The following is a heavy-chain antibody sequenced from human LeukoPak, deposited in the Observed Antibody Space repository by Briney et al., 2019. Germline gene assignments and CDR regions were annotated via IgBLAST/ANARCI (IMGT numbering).Heavy chain of an antibody. V-gene: IGHV3-64D*06. CDR3: VKDLYKGDSASWYFFRY. J-gene: IGHJ4*02. CDR1: GFIISDYA. Sequence: GGSLRLSCSASGFIISDYAMHWVRQAPGKGLEYVSAISANGGSTYNADSVKGRFTISRDTSKNTLYLQMSSLRAEDTAMYHCVKDLYKGDSASWYFFRYWGQGTLVTVSS. D-gene: IGHD6-13*01. CDR2: ISANGGST.